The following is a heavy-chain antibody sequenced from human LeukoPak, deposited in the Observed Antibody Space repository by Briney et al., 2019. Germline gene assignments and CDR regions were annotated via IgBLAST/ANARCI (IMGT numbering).Heavy chain of an antibody. D-gene: IGHD6-6*01. V-gene: IGHV3-74*01. Sequence: GGSLRLSCAASGFTLRNYWMHWVRQVPGKRLVWVSRISGDRSVTNYADSVKGRFTISRDNAKNTLFLQINSLRAEDTAVYYCARYSSSSGGASYYLDYWGHGTLVTVSS. CDR1: GFTLRNYW. CDR2: ISGDRSVT. J-gene: IGHJ4*01. CDR3: ARYSSSSGGASYYLDY.